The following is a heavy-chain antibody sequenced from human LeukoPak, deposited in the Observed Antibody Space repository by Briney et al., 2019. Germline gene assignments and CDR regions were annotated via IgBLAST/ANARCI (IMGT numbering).Heavy chain of an antibody. D-gene: IGHD4-17*01. CDR1: GDSINNYY. J-gene: IGHJ5*02. CDR2: IYTSGST. Sequence: PSETLSLTCTVSGDSINNYYWSWIRQPAGKGLEWIGRIYTSGSTNYNPSLKSRVTISVDTSKNQFSLKLSSVTAADTAVYYCARGDTDYGDYDWFDPWGQGTLVTVSS. V-gene: IGHV4-4*07. CDR3: ARGDTDYGDYDWFDP.